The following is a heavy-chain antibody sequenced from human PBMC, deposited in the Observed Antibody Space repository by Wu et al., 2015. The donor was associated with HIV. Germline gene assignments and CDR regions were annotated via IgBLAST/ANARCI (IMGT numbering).Heavy chain of an antibody. J-gene: IGHJ4*02. CDR3: ARGGIAARGYFDY. V-gene: IGHV1-2*02. Sequence: QVQLVQSGPEVKKPGASVRVSCKASGYSLSDHYIHWVRQAPGQGLEWMGWINPNSGGTNYAQKFQGRVTMTRDTSISTAYMELSRLRSDDTAVYYCARGGIAARGYFDYWGQGTLVTVSS. D-gene: IGHD6-6*01. CDR1: GYSLSDHY. CDR2: INPNSGGT.